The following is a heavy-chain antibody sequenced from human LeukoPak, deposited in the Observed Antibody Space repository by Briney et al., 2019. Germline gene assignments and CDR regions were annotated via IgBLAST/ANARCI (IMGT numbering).Heavy chain of an antibody. J-gene: IGHJ4*02. D-gene: IGHD3-22*01. CDR3: ARRLTYDSRAYYCLDY. CDR2: IFPGDSDT. Sequence: GESLKISCKGSGYSFTSYWIGWVRQKPGKGLEWMGIIFPGDSDTRYSPSFQGQVTISADKSISTAYLQWSSLKASDTSMYYCARRLTYDSRAYYCLDYWGQGTLVTVSS. CDR1: GYSFTSYW. V-gene: IGHV5-51*01.